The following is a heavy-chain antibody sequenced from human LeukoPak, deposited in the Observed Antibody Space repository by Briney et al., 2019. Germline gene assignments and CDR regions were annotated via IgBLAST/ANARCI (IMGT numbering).Heavy chain of an antibody. Sequence: GGSLRLSCAASGFTFSSYAMSWVRQAPGKGLEWVSAISGSGGSTYYADSVKGRFTISGDNSKNTLYLQMNSLRAEDTAVYYCASKGLLLWFGELLFPYWGQGTLVTVSS. CDR1: GFTFSSYA. D-gene: IGHD3-10*01. CDR2: ISGSGGST. V-gene: IGHV3-23*01. CDR3: ASKGLLLWFGELLFPY. J-gene: IGHJ4*02.